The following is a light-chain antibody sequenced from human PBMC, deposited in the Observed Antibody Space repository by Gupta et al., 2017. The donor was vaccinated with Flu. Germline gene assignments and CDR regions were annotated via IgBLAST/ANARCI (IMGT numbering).Light chain of an antibody. CDR2: DVT. CDR3: CSYGGSSTYVV. V-gene: IGLV2-11*01. CDR1: SDVVGYNY. J-gene: IGLJ2*01. Sequence: SDVVGYNYVSWYQHHPGNAPQLMIFDVTKRPSGVPYRFSGSKSGNTASLTVSGLQADDEADYYCCSYGGSSTYVVFGGGTKLTVL.